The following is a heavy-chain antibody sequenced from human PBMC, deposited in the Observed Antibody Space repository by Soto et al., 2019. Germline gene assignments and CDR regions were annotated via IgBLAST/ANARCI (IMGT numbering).Heavy chain of an antibody. D-gene: IGHD1-7*01. CDR2: ISNSGDSI. J-gene: IGHJ5*02. CDR3: ARTGDNWNYRSYWFDP. V-gene: IGHV3-23*01. CDR1: GFTFSDYA. Sequence: PGGSLRLSCIDSGFTFSDYAMTWVRQAPGKGLEWVSSISNSGDSIYYADSVKGRFTITRDNSKNTLYLQMNSLRVEDTAVYYCARTGDNWNYRSYWFDPWGQGTLVTVSS.